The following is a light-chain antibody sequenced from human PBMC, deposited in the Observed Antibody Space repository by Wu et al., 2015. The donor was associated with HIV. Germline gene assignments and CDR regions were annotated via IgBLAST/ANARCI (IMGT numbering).Light chain of an antibody. CDR2: ASS. J-gene: IGKJ1*01. Sequence: AIQMTQSPSSLSASIGDRVTITCRASQGIRSELGWYQQQPGKAPRLLIYASSYLQNGVPSRFSGSGSGTDFTLTISSLQAEDFATYYCLQDYSYPRTFGQGTK. V-gene: IGKV1-6*01. CDR1: QGIRSE. CDR3: LQDYSYPRT.